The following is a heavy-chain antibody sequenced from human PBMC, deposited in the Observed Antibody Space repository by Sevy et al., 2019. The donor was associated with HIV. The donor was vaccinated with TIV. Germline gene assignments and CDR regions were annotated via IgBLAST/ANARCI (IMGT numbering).Heavy chain of an antibody. CDR2: FSFGCGRI. CDR1: GFTFSKYS. CDR3: AREGCTKPHDY. J-gene: IGHJ4*02. V-gene: IGHV3-23*01. D-gene: IGHD2-8*01. Sequence: GGSLRLSCEASGFTFSKYSMSWVRQAPGKGLEWVSTFSFGCGRINYANSVKGRFTISRDDSKNTLYLQMNSLRAEDSAVYYCAREGCTKPHDYWGQGTLVTVSS.